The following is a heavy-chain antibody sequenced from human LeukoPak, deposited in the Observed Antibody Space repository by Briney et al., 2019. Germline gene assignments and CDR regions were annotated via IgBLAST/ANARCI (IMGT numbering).Heavy chain of an antibody. CDR3: GINVGDIMTGYDY. Sequence: SETLSLTCIVSAYSFRSGYYCGWIRQPPGKGLEWIGRIYTSGSTNYNTSLKSRVSTSVDTPENQSYLNLSSETAAETAVYYCGINVGDIMTGYDYWGQGTLVTVSS. CDR2: IYTSGST. CDR1: AYSFRSGYY. J-gene: IGHJ4*02. V-gene: IGHV4-38-2*02. D-gene: IGHD3-9*01.